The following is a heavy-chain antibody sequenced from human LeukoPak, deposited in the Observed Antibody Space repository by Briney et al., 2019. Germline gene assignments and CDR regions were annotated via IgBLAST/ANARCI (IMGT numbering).Heavy chain of an antibody. CDR3: ATWRAAKTGFDY. V-gene: IGHV4-34*01. D-gene: IGHD1-1*01. CDR1: GGSFSGYY. Sequence: SETLSLTCAVYGGSFSGYYWSWIRQPPGKGLEWIGEINHSGSTNYNPSLKSRVTISVDTSKNQFSLKLSSVTAADTAVYYCATWRAAKTGFDYWGQGTLVTVSS. CDR2: INHSGST. J-gene: IGHJ4*02.